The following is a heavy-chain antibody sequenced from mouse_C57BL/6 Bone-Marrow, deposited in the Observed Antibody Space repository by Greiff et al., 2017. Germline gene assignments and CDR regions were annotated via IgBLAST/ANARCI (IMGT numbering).Heavy chain of an antibody. Sequence: QVQLQQPGAELVKPGASVKLSCKASGYTFTSYWMHWVKQRPGQGLEWIGMIHPNSGSTNYNEKFKSKATLTVDKSSSTAYMQLSSLTSEDSAVYYCARSREEYDPYYYAMDYWGQGTSVTVSS. CDR2: IHPNSGST. V-gene: IGHV1-64*01. CDR1: GYTFTSYW. J-gene: IGHJ4*01. CDR3: ARSREEYDPYYYAMDY. D-gene: IGHD2-14*01.